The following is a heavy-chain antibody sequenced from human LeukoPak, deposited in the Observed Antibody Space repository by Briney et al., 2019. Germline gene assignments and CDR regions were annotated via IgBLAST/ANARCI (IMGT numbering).Heavy chain of an antibody. CDR3: ARGGGAYCGGDCSIRAGWFDP. Sequence: SETLSLTCTVSGGSISSSSYYWGWIRQPPGKGLEWIGSIYYSGSTYYNPSLKSRVTISVDTSKKQFSLKLSSVTAADTAVDYCARGGGAYCGGDCSIRAGWFDPWGQGTLVTVSS. CDR2: IYYSGST. D-gene: IGHD2-21*02. CDR1: GGSISSSSYY. J-gene: IGHJ5*02. V-gene: IGHV4-39*07.